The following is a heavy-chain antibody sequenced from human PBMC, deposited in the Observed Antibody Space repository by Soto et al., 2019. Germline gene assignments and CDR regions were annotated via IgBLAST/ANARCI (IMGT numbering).Heavy chain of an antibody. CDR1: GFTFSRYG. CDR3: VRDDDRDANGFDI. CDR2: IPDDGTYQ. D-gene: IGHD3-10*02. J-gene: IGHJ3*02. Sequence: QEQLVESGGGVVQPGRSLRLSCAASGFTFSRYGMHWVRQAPGKGLEWVAVIPDDGTYQYYTDSVKDRFTISRDNSKGTLYLKMNYLRAEDTAVYYCVRDDDRDANGFDIWRQGTLVTVSS. V-gene: IGHV3-33*05.